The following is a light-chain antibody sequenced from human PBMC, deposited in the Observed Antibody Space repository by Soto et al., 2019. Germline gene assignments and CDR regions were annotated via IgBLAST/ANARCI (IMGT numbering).Light chain of an antibody. CDR2: AAS. Sequence: AIQMTQSPSSLSASVGDRVTITCRASQDIRNDLGWYQQKPGKAPKLLIYAASSLQTGVPSRFSGSGSGTDFTLTISSLQPADFASYYCLQDYRYPPWTFGQGTKVEIK. CDR1: QDIRND. CDR3: LQDYRYPPWT. V-gene: IGKV1-6*01. J-gene: IGKJ1*01.